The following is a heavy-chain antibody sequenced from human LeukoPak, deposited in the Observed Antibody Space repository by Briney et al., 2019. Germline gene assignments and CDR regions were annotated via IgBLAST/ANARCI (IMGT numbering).Heavy chain of an antibody. V-gene: IGHV4-39*01. Sequence: SETLSLTCTVSGGSISSSSYYWGWIRQPPGKGLEWIGSIYYSGSTYYNPSLKSRVTISVDTSKNQFSLKLSSVTAADTAVYYCASPGYSSSWYGLGVDYWGQGTLVTVSS. D-gene: IGHD6-13*01. J-gene: IGHJ4*02. CDR2: IYYSGST. CDR1: GGSISSSSYY. CDR3: ASPGYSSSWYGLGVDY.